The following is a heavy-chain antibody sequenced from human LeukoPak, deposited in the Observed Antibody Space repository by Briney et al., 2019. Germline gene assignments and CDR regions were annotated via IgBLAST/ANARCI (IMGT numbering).Heavy chain of an antibody. CDR1: GFTVNNAW. J-gene: IGHJ4*02. V-gene: IGHV3-20*04. CDR3: ARGTYYDFWSGYFYWYYFDY. CDR2: INWNGGST. D-gene: IGHD3-3*01. Sequence: GGSLRLSCAASGFTVNNAWISWVRQAPGKGLEWVSGINWNGGSTGYADSVKGRFTISRDNAKNSLYLQMNSLRAEDTALYYCARGTYYDFWSGYFYWYYFDYWGQGTLVTVSS.